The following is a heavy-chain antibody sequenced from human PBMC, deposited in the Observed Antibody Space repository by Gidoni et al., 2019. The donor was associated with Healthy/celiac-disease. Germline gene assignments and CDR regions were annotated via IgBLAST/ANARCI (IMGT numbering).Heavy chain of an antibody. CDR1: GASISSRRYY. D-gene: IGHD2-2*01. CDR3: ARHHKVWCSSTSCRLDWFDP. Sequence: QLHLQESGPGLVKPSETLSLTCTVSGASISSRRYYWGWIRQPPGKGLEWIGSIYYSGSTYDNPSLKSRVTISVDTSKNQFSLKLSSVTAADTAVYYCARHHKVWCSSTSCRLDWFDPWGQGTLVTVSS. J-gene: IGHJ5*02. V-gene: IGHV4-39*01. CDR2: IYYSGST.